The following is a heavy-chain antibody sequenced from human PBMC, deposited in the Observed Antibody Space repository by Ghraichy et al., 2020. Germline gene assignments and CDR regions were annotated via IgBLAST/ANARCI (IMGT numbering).Heavy chain of an antibody. CDR2: VIHTGST. V-gene: IGHV4-34*12. J-gene: IGHJ4*02. Sequence: SETLSLTCAVYGGSFSGIYWSWIRQSPERGLEYIGDVIHTGSTNYNPSLKGRLTILVDTSKNQFSLRLTSVTAADTAIYYCAKDQGSNNWSQGTLVTVSS. CDR1: GGSFSGIY. CDR3: AKDQGSNN. D-gene: IGHD2-8*01.